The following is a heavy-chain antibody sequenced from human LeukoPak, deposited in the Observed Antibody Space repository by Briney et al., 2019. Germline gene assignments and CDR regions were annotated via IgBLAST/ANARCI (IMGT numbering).Heavy chain of an antibody. V-gene: IGHV1-69*13. CDR2: ILPNFGTI. D-gene: IGHD1-26*01. Sequence: ASVKVSCKTSGGTFSIYTINWVRQAPGQGLEWMGGILPNFGTINYAQRLQGRVTMNADESTSTAYMELGSLTSEDTAVYYCARGSRELLAFDYWGQGTLVTVSS. CDR1: GGTFSIYT. J-gene: IGHJ4*02. CDR3: ARGSRELLAFDY.